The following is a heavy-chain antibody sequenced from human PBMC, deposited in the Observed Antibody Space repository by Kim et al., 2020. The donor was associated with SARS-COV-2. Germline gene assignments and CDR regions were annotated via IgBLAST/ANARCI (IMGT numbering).Heavy chain of an antibody. D-gene: IGHD1-26*01. CDR2: ISGSGGST. CDR3: AKDPSGSSSPPDY. V-gene: IGHV3-23*01. J-gene: IGHJ4*02. CDR1: GFTFSSYA. Sequence: RGSLRLSCAASGFTFSSYAMSWVRQAPGKGLEWVSAISGSGGSTYYADSVKGRFTISRDNSKNTLYLQMNSLRAEDTAVYYCAKDPSGSSSPPDYWGQGTLVTVSS.